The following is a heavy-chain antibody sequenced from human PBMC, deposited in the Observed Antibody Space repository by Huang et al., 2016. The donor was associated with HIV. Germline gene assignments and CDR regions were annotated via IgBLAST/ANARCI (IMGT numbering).Heavy chain of an antibody. V-gene: IGHV3-30-3*01. D-gene: IGHD2-8*01. J-gene: IGHJ4*02. CDR1: GFTFSSYA. CDR2: ISYDGSNK. CDR3: ARGSRSNGVSSFDY. Sequence: QVQLVESGGGVVQPGRSLRLSCAASGFTFSSYAMHWVRQAPGKGLGWWAVISYDGSNKYYADSWKGRFTISRDNSKNTLYLQMNSLRAEDTAVYYCARGSRSNGVSSFDYWGQGTLVTVSS.